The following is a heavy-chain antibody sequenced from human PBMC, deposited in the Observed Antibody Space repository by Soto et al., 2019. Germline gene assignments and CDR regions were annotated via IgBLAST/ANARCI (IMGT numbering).Heavy chain of an antibody. CDR2: IYHTGGT. J-gene: IGHJ5*02. V-gene: IGHV4-30-2*06. Sequence: PXETLSLTCGVSGCSIISGAHSWSWIRQSPGKGLEFIGYIYHTGGTYYTPSLKSRVTISVDRSKNQFSLKLTSMSAADTAVYYCARRRAGSGPLGLFDPWGQGIQVTVSS. CDR3: ARRRAGSGPLGLFDP. D-gene: IGHD2-15*01. CDR1: GCSIISGAHS.